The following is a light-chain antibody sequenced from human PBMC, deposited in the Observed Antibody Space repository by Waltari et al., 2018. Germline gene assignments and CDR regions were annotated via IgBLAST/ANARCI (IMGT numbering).Light chain of an antibody. V-gene: IGKV1-39*01. J-gene: IGKJ1*01. CDR2: PVS. Sequence: DIQMTQSPSSLSASVGDRVNITCRASQSLARYLNWYQQNPGKAPTLLIYPVSSLQSGVPSRFSGSGSGADFTLTISSLQYEDVGNYYCQQSYNTPRTFGQGTRVESK. CDR1: QSLARY. CDR3: QQSYNTPRT.